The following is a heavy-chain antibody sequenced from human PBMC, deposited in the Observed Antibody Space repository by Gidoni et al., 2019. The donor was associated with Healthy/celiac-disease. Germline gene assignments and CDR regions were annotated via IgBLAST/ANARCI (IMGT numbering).Heavy chain of an antibody. CDR2: IIPICGTA. CDR1: GGTFSSYA. Sequence: QVQLVQSGAEVKKPGSSVKVSCKASGGTFSSYAISWVRQAPGQGLEWMGGIIPICGTANYAQKFQGRVTITADESTSTAYMELSSLRSEDTAVYYCAGTTPSHYDFWSGYPGEGGPLPSYYMDVWGKGTTVTVSS. D-gene: IGHD3-3*01. V-gene: IGHV1-69*01. J-gene: IGHJ6*03. CDR3: AGTTPSHYDFWSGYPGEGGPLPSYYMDV.